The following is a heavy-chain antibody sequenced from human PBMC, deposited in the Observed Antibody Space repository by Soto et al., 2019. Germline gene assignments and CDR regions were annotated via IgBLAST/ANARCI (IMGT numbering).Heavy chain of an antibody. CDR2: IYCSGST. V-gene: IGHV4-59*01. CDR1: GGSISSYY. D-gene: IGHD2-2*01. Sequence: PSETLSLTCTVSGGSISSYYWSWLRQPPGKGLEWIGYIYCSGSTNYAPSLKCRVTISVDTSKTQWSLKLSSVTAADTAVYYCARAGYCSSTSCYGAYGMDVWDQGTTVTVSS. J-gene: IGHJ6*02. CDR3: ARAGYCSSTSCYGAYGMDV.